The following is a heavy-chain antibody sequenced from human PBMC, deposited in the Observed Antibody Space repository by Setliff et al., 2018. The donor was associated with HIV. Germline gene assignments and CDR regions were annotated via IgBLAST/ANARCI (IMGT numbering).Heavy chain of an antibody. D-gene: IGHD6-25*01. CDR3: ASGREQGLRHAFDI. CDR1: GFSFSSYS. V-gene: IGHV3-21*01. J-gene: IGHJ3*02. CDR2: ISSGTRYI. Sequence: GGSMRLSCAASGFSFSSYSMNWVRQAPGKGLEWVSSISSGTRYIHYADSVKGRFTISRDNVKNALYLQMNSLRAEDTAVYYCASGREQGLRHAFDIWGQGAMVTVS.